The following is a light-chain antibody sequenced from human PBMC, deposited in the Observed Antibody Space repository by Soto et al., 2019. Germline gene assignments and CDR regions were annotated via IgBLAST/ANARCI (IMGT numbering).Light chain of an antibody. CDR1: SSDVGGYNY. CDR2: EVS. V-gene: IGLV2-14*01. J-gene: IGLJ1*01. Sequence: QSALTQPASVSGSPGQSITISCTGTSSDVGGYNYVSWYQQHPGNAPKLMIYEVSNRPSGVSNRFSGSKSGNTAALTISGRQAEDEADYFCSSYGSTSTRYVFGTGSKVTVL. CDR3: SSYGSTSTRYV.